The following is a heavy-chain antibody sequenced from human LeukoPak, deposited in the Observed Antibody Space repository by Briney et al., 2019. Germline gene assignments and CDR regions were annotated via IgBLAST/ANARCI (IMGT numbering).Heavy chain of an antibody. J-gene: IGHJ4*02. Sequence: GRSLRLSCAASGFTFSSYGMHWVRQAPGKGLEWVAVISYDGSNKYYADSVRGRFTTSRDNSKNTLYLQMNSLRAEDTAVYYCAKTMITFGGVIDKLDYWGQGTLVTVSS. CDR3: AKTMITFGGVIDKLDY. CDR2: ISYDGSNK. D-gene: IGHD3-16*02. V-gene: IGHV3-30*18. CDR1: GFTFSSYG.